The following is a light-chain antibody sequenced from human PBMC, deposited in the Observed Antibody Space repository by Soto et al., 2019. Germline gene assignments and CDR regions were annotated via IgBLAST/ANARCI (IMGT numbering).Light chain of an antibody. Sequence: EIGLTHSPGTLSLSPGERATLSCSASHSVSSNYLAWYQQQPGQAPRLLIHGASRRATGIPDRFSGSGSGTDFTLTINILEPEDVAVYYCQQYGTSPYPFGQGTKLEI. V-gene: IGKV3-20*01. CDR1: HSVSSNY. CDR3: QQYGTSPYP. J-gene: IGKJ2*01. CDR2: GAS.